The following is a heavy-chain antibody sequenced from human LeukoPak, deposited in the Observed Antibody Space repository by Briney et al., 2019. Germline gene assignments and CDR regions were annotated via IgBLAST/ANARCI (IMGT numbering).Heavy chain of an antibody. CDR1: GFTVSSNY. V-gene: IGHV3-66*01. Sequence: GGSLRLSCAAPGFTVSSNYMSWVRQAPGKGLEWVSVIYSGGSTYYADSVKGRFTISRDNSKNTLYLQMNSLRAEDTAVYYCAREGTMVRGVTYYYYYGMDVWGQGTTVTVSS. CDR2: IYSGGST. CDR3: AREGTMVRGVTYYYYYGMDV. J-gene: IGHJ6*02. D-gene: IGHD3-10*01.